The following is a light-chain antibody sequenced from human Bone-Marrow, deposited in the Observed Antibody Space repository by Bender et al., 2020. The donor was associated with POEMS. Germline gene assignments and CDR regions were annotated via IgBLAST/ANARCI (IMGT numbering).Light chain of an antibody. CDR3: TSFTTTNTLV. CDR2: DVS. Sequence: GQSITISCTGTSSDVGDYTYVSWYQQHPGKAPKLIIYDVSSRPSGVSNRFSGSKSGNTASLTISGLQPEDEADYFCTSFTTTNTLVFGGGTKLTVL. CDR1: SSDVGDYTY. V-gene: IGLV2-14*03. J-gene: IGLJ3*02.